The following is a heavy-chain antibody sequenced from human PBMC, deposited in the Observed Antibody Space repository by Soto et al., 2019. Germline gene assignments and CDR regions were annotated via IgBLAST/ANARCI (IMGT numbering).Heavy chain of an antibody. Sequence: ASVKVSCKASGYTFTGYYMHWVRQAPGQGLEWMGWINPNSGGTNYAQKFQGWVTMTRDTSISTAYMELSRLRSDDTAVYYCARETGITIFGVAPSRDPYYGLDVWGQGTTVTVSS. CDR3: ARETGITIFGVAPSRDPYYGLDV. CDR1: GYTFTGYY. D-gene: IGHD3-3*01. J-gene: IGHJ6*02. V-gene: IGHV1-2*04. CDR2: INPNSGGT.